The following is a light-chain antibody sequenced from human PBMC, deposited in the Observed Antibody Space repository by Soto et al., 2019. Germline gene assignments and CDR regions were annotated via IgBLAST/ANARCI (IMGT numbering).Light chain of an antibody. J-gene: IGKJ1*01. CDR1: QSINKW. V-gene: IGKV1-5*01. CDR3: QQYDSYPWT. CDR2: DAS. Sequence: GDRVTITCRASQSINKWLAWYHQKPGKAPKLLIYDASSLNSGAPSRFSGRGSGTEFTHTISSVQPDDFAAYYCQQYDSYPWTFGQGTKVEIK.